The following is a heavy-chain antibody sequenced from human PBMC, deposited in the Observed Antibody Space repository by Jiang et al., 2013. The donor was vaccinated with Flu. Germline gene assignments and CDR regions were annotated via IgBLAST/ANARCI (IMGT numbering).Heavy chain of an antibody. CDR3: AKGYSGYDYLWLDS. D-gene: IGHD5-12*01. CDR2: LIPIFGTS. J-gene: IGHJ4*02. CDR1: GGAFSSYS. Sequence: SGAEVKKPGSSVKVSCKASGGAFSSYSINWVRQAPGQGLEWVGGLIPIFGTSYYAQRYQGRLTLTVDKPTSTAYMELSSLRSEDTAVYYCAKGYSGYDYLWLDSWGQGTLVSVSS. V-gene: IGHV1-69*06.